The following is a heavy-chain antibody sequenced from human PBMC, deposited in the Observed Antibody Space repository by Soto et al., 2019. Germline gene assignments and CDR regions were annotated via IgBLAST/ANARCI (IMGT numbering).Heavy chain of an antibody. CDR1: GGTLSSYS. V-gene: IGHV1-69*06. D-gene: IGHD6-13*01. CDR3: ARGIAAAAPYPGNWFDP. J-gene: IGHJ5*02. CDR2: IIPIFGTA. Sequence: SVKVSCKGSGGTLSSYSISWVRQAPGQGLEWMGGIIPIFGTANYAQKFQGRVTITADKSTSTAYMELSSLRSEDTAVYYCARGIAAAAPYPGNWFDPWGQGTLVT.